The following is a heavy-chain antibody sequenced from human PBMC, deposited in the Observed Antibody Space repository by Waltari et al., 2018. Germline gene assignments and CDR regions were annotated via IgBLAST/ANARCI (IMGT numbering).Heavy chain of an antibody. J-gene: IGHJ5*02. V-gene: IGHV1-69-2*01. D-gene: IGHD2-15*01. CDR1: GYTFTDYY. Sequence: EVQLLQSGAEVKKPGATVKISCKSSGYTFTDYYIHWVKQTPGKGLEWMGRVGPKDGETIYAVKFQDRVTISADTSTDTVYMIMNGLRFDDTALYLCSRSGSDDWFDPWGRGTPVTVVS. CDR2: VGPKDGET. CDR3: SRSGSDDWFDP.